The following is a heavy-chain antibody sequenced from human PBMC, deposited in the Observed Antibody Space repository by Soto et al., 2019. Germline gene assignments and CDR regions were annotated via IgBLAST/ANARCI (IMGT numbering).Heavy chain of an antibody. CDR2: ISGSGGST. Sequence: GGSLRLSCAASGFTFSSYAMSWVRQAPGKGLEWVSAISGSGGSTYYADSVKGRFTISRDNSKNTPYLQMNSLRAEDTAVDYCAKDLRKCSYGDGPLVRYFEHWGQGTLVTVSS. CDR1: GFTFSSYA. J-gene: IGHJ1*01. V-gene: IGHV3-23*01. CDR3: AKDLRKCSYGDGPLVRYFEH. D-gene: IGHD5-18*01.